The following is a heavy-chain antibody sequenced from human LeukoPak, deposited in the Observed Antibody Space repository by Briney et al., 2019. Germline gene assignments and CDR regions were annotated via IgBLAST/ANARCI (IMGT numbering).Heavy chain of an antibody. CDR1: GGSISSYY. CDR2: IYHSGST. CDR3: ARNSGYGLGTSYYFDY. Sequence: SETLSLTCTVSGGSISSYYWSWTRQPPGKGLEWIGSIYHSGSTYYNPSLKSRVTISVDTSKNQFSLKLSSVTAADAAVYYCARNSGYGLGTSYYFDYWGQGTLVTVSS. V-gene: IGHV4-59*08. D-gene: IGHD5-12*01. J-gene: IGHJ4*02.